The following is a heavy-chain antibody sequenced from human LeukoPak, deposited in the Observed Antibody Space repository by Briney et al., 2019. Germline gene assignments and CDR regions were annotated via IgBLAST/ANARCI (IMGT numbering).Heavy chain of an antibody. J-gene: IGHJ5*02. D-gene: IGHD3-22*01. CDR2: IYYSGST. V-gene: IGHV4-59*01. Sequence: SETLSLTCTVSGGSLSNYYWSWIRQPPGKGLEWIEYIYYSGSTTYNPSLTSRATISVDTCKNQFSLRLSSVPAADTAVYYCTRGTMMVGPWGQGTLVTVSS. CDR3: TRGTMMVGP. CDR1: GGSLSNYY.